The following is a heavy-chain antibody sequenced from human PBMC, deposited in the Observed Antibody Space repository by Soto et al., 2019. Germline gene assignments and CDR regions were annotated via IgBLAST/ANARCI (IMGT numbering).Heavy chain of an antibody. CDR1: GGSMSKFH. CDR3: VRDGSKTLRDCFDP. CDR2: VYATGTS. D-gene: IGHD4-17*01. J-gene: IGHJ5*02. Sequence: PSETLSLTCSGSGGSMSKFHWSWIRKTAGKGLEWMGRVYATGTSDYNPSLRSRIAMSVDISKKTFSLRLRSVTAEDTGVYYCVRDGSKTLRDCFDPWGQGILVTVSS. V-gene: IGHV4-4*07.